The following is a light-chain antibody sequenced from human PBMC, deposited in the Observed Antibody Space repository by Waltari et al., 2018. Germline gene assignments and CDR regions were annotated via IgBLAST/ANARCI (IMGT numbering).Light chain of an antibody. CDR2: DDS. CDR1: NIGSES. J-gene: IGLJ2*01. Sequence: SYVLTQPPSVSVAPGQTASITCGGNNIGSESVHWYQQKPGQAPVLGVYDDSDRPSGIPERFSGSNSGNTAPLTISRVEAGDEADYYCQVWNSGSTHMVFGGGTKLTVL. CDR3: QVWNSGSTHMV. V-gene: IGLV3-21*02.